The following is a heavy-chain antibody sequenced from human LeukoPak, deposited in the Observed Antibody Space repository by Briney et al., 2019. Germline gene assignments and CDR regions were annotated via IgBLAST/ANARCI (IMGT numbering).Heavy chain of an antibody. D-gene: IGHD2-2*01. CDR1: GGSISSYY. Sequence: SETLSLTCSVSGGSISSYYWSWVRQPPGKGLEWIGYIYYDGKTNYNPSLKSRVTISVDTSKNQFSLKLSSVTAADTAVYYCARGGRRYCSSTSCYQYGAFDIWGQGTMVTVSS. V-gene: IGHV4-59*01. CDR3: ARGGRRYCSSTSCYQYGAFDI. J-gene: IGHJ3*02. CDR2: IYYDGKT.